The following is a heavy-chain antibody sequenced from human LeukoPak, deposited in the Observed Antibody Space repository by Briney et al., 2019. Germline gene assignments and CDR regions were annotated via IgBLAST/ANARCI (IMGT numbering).Heavy chain of an antibody. V-gene: IGHV3-23*01. CDR3: AKARGSYPIDYFDY. Sequence: GGTLRLSCAASGFTFSSYGMSWVRQAPGKGLEWVSTISGRRDSTSYADSVKGRFTISRDNSKNTLYLQMNSLRAEDTAVYYCAKARGSYPIDYFDYWGQGTLVTVSS. J-gene: IGHJ4*02. CDR2: ISGRRDST. CDR1: GFTFSSYG. D-gene: IGHD1-26*01.